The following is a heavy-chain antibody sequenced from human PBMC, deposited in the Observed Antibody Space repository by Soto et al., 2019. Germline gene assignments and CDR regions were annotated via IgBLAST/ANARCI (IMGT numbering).Heavy chain of an antibody. CDR1: GGSIRGYY. V-gene: IGHV4-59*01. J-gene: IGHJ6*02. CDR2: IYSSGNT. CDR3: ARDYYDSSESMDV. Sequence: QVQLQQSGPGLVKPSETLSLTCTVSGGSIRGYYWAWIRQPPGKGLEWIGYIYSSGNTDYNPSLKSRVTISTDMSKNQVSLKLKSVTAADTAMYYCARDYYDSSESMDVWGQGTTVTVSS. D-gene: IGHD3-22*01.